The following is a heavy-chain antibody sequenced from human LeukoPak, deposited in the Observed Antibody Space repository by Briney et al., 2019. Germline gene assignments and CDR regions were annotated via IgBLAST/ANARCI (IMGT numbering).Heavy chain of an antibody. J-gene: IGHJ3*02. Sequence: GSLRLSCAASGFTVSSNYMSWVRQPPGKGLEWIGSIYYSGSTYYNPSLKSRVTISVDTSKNQFSLQLNSVTPEDTAVYYCARDAPTRYNWNYGPGAFDIWGQGTMVTVSS. CDR3: ARDAPTRYNWNYGPGAFDI. V-gene: IGHV4-39*02. CDR2: IYYSGST. CDR1: GFTVSSNY. D-gene: IGHD1-7*01.